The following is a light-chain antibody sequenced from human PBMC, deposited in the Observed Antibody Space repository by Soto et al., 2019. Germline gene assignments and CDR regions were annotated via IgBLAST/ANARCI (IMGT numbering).Light chain of an antibody. V-gene: IGLV2-14*03. Sequence: QSALALPASVSGSPGQSIAISCAGTFSDVGGYNSVSWYQQHPDKAPKLMIYDVSNRPSGVSNRFSGSKSVNTASLTISGLQAEDEADYYCCSFTSSSTPGYVFGTGTKVTVL. J-gene: IGLJ1*01. CDR2: DVS. CDR3: CSFTSSSTPGYV. CDR1: FSDVGGYNS.